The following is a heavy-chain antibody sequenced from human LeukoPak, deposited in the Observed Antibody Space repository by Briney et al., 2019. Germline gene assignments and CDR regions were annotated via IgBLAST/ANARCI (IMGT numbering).Heavy chain of an antibody. D-gene: IGHD3-10*01. CDR1: GGTFSSYA. J-gene: IGHJ3*02. V-gene: IGHV1-69*13. CDR2: IIPIFGTA. CDR3: ARDWGGGFYYGSGSYMAFDI. Sequence: SVKVSCKASGGTFSSYAISWVRQAPGQGLEWMGGIIPIFGTANYAQKFQDRVTITADESTSTAYMELSSLRSEDTAVYYCARDWGGGFYYGSGSYMAFDIWGQGTMVTVSS.